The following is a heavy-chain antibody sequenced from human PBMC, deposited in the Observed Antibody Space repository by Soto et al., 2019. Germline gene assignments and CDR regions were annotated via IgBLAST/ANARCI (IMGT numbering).Heavy chain of an antibody. D-gene: IGHD2-21*01. CDR1: GFTFSRYI. Sequence: GGSLRLSCAASGFTFSRYIMHWVRQAPGQGLEWIATISSTSTNIYYADSVKGRITISRDNPRNSLSLQMDSLRREDTAVYYCTRGIASSSLVTFDVWGQGTMVTVSS. CDR3: TRGIASSSLVTFDV. CDR2: ISSTSTNI. J-gene: IGHJ3*01. V-gene: IGHV3-21*01.